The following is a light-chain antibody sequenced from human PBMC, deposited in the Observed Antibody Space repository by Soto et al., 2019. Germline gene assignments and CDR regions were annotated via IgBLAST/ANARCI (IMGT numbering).Light chain of an antibody. V-gene: IGLV2-14*01. Sequence: QSVLTQPASVSGSPGQSITISCTGTSSDIGAYNYVSWYQQYPGKAPKLMIYGVTNRPSGVSNRFSGSKTGNTASLTISGLQAEDEADYYCFSHRSGDSHVFXTGTKGTVL. J-gene: IGLJ1*01. CDR3: FSHRSGDSHV. CDR1: SSDIGAYNY. CDR2: GVT.